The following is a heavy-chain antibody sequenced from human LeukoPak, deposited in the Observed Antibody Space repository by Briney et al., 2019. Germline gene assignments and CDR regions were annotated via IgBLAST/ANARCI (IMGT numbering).Heavy chain of an antibody. CDR1: GGSISSSSYY. D-gene: IGHD3-3*01. CDR2: IYYSGST. J-gene: IGHJ3*02. CDR3: ARWGMYYDFWSGNDAFDI. V-gene: IGHV4-39*01. Sequence: SETLSLTCTVSGGSISSSSYYWGWIRQPPGKGLEWIGSIYYSGSTYYNPSIKSRVTISVDTSKSQFSLKLSSVTAADTAVYYCARWGMYYDFWSGNDAFDIWGQVTMVTVSS.